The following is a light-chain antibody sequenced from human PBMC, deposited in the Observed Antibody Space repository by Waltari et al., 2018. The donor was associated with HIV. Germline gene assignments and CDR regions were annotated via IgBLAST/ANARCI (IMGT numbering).Light chain of an antibody. J-gene: IGLJ3*02. CDR3: QAWGTGIRV. V-gene: IGLV4-69*01. CDR1: RGHSNYA. CDR2: VDIHGSH. Sequence: QLLLTQPPSASASLGASFKLTCTLSRGHSNYAIAWHQQQPGKGPLDWMKVDIHGSHTRGDGVPDRCSGSTSAAVHYLTISSLQSEDEADSYCQAWGTGIRVFGGGTKLTVL.